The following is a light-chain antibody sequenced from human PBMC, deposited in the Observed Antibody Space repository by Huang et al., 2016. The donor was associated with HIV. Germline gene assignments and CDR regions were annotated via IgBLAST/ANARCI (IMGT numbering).Light chain of an antibody. J-gene: IGKJ5*01. Sequence: EIVMTQSPVTLSVSPGERVTLSCRATENISSNLAWYQQNSGQPPRLLIYDASTRATGTPARFSGSGSGTEFTLTIDSLQSGDFAVYYCQQYNNWPPITFGQGTRLDIK. CDR3: QQYNNWPPIT. CDR1: ENISSN. CDR2: DAS. V-gene: IGKV3-15*01.